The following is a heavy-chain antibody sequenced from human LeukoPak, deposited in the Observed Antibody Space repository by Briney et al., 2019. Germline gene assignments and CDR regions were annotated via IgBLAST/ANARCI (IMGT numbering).Heavy chain of an antibody. V-gene: IGHV3-15*06. CDR3: ARVVDLDYGDYYLDY. J-gene: IGHJ4*02. Sequence: PGGSLRLSCVASGLTFSNAWMSWVRQAPGKGLEWVGRVKSKSDGVTIQYAAPVKGRFTISRDDSKNTLYLQMNSLRAEDTAVYYCARVVDLDYGDYYLDYWGQGTLVTVSS. CDR1: GLTFSNAW. D-gene: IGHD4-17*01. CDR2: VKSKSDGVTI.